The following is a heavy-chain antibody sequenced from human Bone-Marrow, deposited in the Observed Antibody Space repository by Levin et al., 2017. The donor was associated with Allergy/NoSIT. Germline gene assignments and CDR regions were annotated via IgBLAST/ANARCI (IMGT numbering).Heavy chain of an antibody. CDR2: ISSTGSPI. CDR3: ARDPPKSVPGIDFDY. J-gene: IGHJ4*02. Sequence: PGGSLRLSCATSGFTFSSYSMNWVRQAPGKGLEWISYISSTGSPIYYVDSVKGRFTISRDNAKNSLFLQMNSLTDEDTAVYYCARDPPKSVPGIDFDYWGQGTLVTVSS. V-gene: IGHV3-48*02. CDR1: GFTFSSYS. D-gene: IGHD6-19*01.